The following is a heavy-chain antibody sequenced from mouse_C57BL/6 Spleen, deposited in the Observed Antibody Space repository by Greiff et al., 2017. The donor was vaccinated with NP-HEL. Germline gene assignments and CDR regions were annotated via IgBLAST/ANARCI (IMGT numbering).Heavy chain of an antibody. V-gene: IGHV1-55*01. CDR1: GYTFTSYW. CDR2: IYPGSGST. CDR3: AREGIAYFDY. Sequence: VQLQLSGAELVKPGAAVKMSCKASGYTFTSYWITWVKQRPGQGLEWIGDIYPGSGSTNYNEMFKSKATLTVDTSSSTAYMQLSSLPSEDSAVYSCAREGIAYFDYWGQGTTLTVSS. J-gene: IGHJ2*01.